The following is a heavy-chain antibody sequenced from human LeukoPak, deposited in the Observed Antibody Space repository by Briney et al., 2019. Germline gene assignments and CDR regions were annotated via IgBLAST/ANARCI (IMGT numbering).Heavy chain of an antibody. D-gene: IGHD5-12*01. Sequence: GGSLRLSCAASGFTFSSYSMNWVRQAPGKGLEWVSSISSSSGYIYYADSVKGRFTISRDNDKNSLYLQMNSLRAEDTAVYYCARDRGRGYSGYDDSFDPWGQGTLVTVSS. V-gene: IGHV3-21*01. CDR2: ISSSSGYI. J-gene: IGHJ5*02. CDR1: GFTFSSYS. CDR3: ARDRGRGYSGYDDSFDP.